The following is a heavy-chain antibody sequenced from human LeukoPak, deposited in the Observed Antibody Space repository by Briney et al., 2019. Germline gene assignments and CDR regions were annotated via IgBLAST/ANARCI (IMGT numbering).Heavy chain of an antibody. Sequence: HTGGSLRLSCAASGFSFSSYGMSWVRQAPGKGLEWVSAISGSGGSTYYADSVKGRFTISRDNSKNTLYLQMNSLRAEDTAVYYCARTDYSGSYYAPYYWGQGTLVTVSS. D-gene: IGHD1-26*01. V-gene: IGHV3-23*01. CDR3: ARTDYSGSYYAPYY. CDR1: GFSFSSYG. J-gene: IGHJ4*02. CDR2: ISGSGGST.